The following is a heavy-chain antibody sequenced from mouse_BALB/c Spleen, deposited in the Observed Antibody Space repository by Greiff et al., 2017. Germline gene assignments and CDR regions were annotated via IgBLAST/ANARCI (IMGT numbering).Heavy chain of an antibody. CDR2: ISSGGSYT. CDR1: GFTFSSYG. V-gene: IGHV5-6*02. CDR3: ARQTGKGDYFDY. D-gene: IGHD4-1*01. Sequence: DVKLVESGGDLVKPGGSLKLSCAASGFTFSSYGMSWVRQTPDKRLEWVATISSGGSYTYYPDSVKGRFTICRDNAKNTLYLQMSSLKSEDTAMYYCARQTGKGDYFDYWGQGTTLTVSS. J-gene: IGHJ2*01.